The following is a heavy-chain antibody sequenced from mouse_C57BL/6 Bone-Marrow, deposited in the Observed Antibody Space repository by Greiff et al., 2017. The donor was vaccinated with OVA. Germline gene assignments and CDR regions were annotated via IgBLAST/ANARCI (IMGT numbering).Heavy chain of an antibody. J-gene: IGHJ1*03. CDR3: ARGGSNFDWYFDV. Sequence: QVQLQQPGAELVKPGASVKLSCKASGYTFTSYWMHWVKQRPGQGLEWIGMIHPNSGSTNYNEKFKSKATLTVDKSSSTAYMQLSSLTSEDSAVYYGARGGSNFDWYFDVWGTGTTVTVSS. V-gene: IGHV1-64*01. CDR1: GYTFTSYW. CDR2: IHPNSGST. D-gene: IGHD2-5*01.